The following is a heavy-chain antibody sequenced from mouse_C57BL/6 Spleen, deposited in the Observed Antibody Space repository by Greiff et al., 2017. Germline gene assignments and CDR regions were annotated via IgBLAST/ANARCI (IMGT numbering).Heavy chain of an antibody. V-gene: IGHV1-52*01. CDR1: GYTFTSYW. J-gene: IGHJ4*01. CDR2: IDPSDSET. CDR3: ARSGGYGSTYAMDY. Sequence: QVQLQQPGAELVRPGSSVKLSCKASGYTFTSYWMHWVQQRPIQGLAWIGNIDPSDSETNYNQKFKDKDTLTVDKSSSTAYMQLSSLTSEDSAVXYCARSGGYGSTYAMDYGGQGTSVTVSS. D-gene: IGHD1-1*01.